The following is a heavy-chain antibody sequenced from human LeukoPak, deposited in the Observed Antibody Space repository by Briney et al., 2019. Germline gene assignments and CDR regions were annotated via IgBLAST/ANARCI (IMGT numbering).Heavy chain of an antibody. CDR3: AKYPFLDYRSYYFDY. CDR1: GFTFSSYA. Sequence: GGSLRLSCAASGFTFSSYAMSWVRQAPGKGLEWVSAISGSGGSTYYADSVKGRFTISRDNSKNTLYLQMNSLRAEDTAVYYCAKYPFLDYRSYYFDYWGQGTLVTVSS. CDR2: ISGSGGST. J-gene: IGHJ4*02. V-gene: IGHV3-23*01. D-gene: IGHD4-11*01.